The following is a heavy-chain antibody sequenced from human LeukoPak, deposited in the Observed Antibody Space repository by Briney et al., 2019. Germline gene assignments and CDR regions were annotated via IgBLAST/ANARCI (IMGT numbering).Heavy chain of an antibody. J-gene: IGHJ4*02. Sequence: PSETLFLTCAVYGGSFSGYYWSWIRQPPGKGLEWIGEINHSGSTNYNPSLRSRVTISVDTSKNQFSLKLSSVTAADTAVYYCARGPRWLTSYYFDYWGQGTLVTVSS. CDR2: INHSGST. CDR1: GGSFSGYY. D-gene: IGHD6-19*01. V-gene: IGHV4-34*01. CDR3: ARGPRWLTSYYFDY.